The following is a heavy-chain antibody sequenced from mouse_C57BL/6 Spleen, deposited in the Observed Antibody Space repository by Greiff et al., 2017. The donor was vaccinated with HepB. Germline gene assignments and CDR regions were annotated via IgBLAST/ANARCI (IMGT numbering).Heavy chain of an antibody. Sequence: EVKLMESGEGLVKPGGSLNLSCAASGFTFSSYAMSWVRQTPEKRLEWVAYISSGGDYIYYADTVKCRFTISRDNARNTLYLQMSSLKSEDTAMYYCTRERDYGSTLDYWGQGTTLTVSS. CDR2: ISSGGDYI. D-gene: IGHD1-1*01. J-gene: IGHJ2*01. CDR3: TRERDYGSTLDY. CDR1: GFTFSSYA. V-gene: IGHV5-9-1*02.